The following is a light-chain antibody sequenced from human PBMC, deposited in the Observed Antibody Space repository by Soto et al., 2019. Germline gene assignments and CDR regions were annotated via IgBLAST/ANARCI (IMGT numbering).Light chain of an antibody. CDR2: EAS. J-gene: IGLJ1*01. Sequence: QSVLTQPPSVSGSPGQSVTISCTGTSTDFVSYNGVSWYQQPPGTAPKLIIYEASNRPSGVPDRFSGSKSGNTASLTISGLQAADEADYYCSLYTSENTYVFGTGTKLTVL. V-gene: IGLV2-18*01. CDR3: SLYTSENTYV. CDR1: STDFVSYNG.